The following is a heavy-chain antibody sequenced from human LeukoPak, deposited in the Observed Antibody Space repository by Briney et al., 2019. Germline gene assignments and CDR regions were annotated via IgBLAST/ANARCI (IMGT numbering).Heavy chain of an antibody. CDR1: GGSISSGSYY. J-gene: IGHJ5*02. CDR3: ARVVVPAASADWFDP. V-gene: IGHV4-61*02. D-gene: IGHD2-2*01. Sequence: SENLSLTCTVSGGSISSGSYYWRWIRQPAGKGLEWIGRIYTSGSTNYNPSLKSRVTISVDTSKNQFSLKLSSVTAEYTTVDDVARVVVPAASADWFDPWGQGTLVTVSS. CDR2: IYTSGST.